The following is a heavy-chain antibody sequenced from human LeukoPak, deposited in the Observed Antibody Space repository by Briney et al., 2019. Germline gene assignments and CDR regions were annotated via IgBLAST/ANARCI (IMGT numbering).Heavy chain of an antibody. CDR3: ARDQVELGIAQWLVEGGYYYYGMDV. V-gene: IGHV4-4*07. CDR1: GGSISSYY. J-gene: IGHJ6*02. Sequence: PSETLSLTCTVSGGSISSYYWSWIRQPAGKGLEWIGRIYTSGSTNYNPSLKSRVTMSVDTSKNQFSLKLSSVTAADTAVYYCARDQVELGIAQWLVEGGYYYYGMDVWGQGTTVTVSS. D-gene: IGHD6-19*01. CDR2: IYTSGST.